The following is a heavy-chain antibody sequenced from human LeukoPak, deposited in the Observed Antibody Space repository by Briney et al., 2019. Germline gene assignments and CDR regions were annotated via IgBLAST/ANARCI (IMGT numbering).Heavy chain of an antibody. CDR3: ARDRHSGDYF. J-gene: IGHJ4*02. Sequence: PGGSLRLSCAASGFTFSNYWVHWVRQVPGQGLVWVSRIQSDGSRTWYADSVEGRFTISRDNAKNTLYLQMNSLRVEDTAVYYCARDRHSGDYFWGQGTLVTVSS. D-gene: IGHD2-21*01. CDR1: GFTFSNYW. CDR2: IQSDGSRT. V-gene: IGHV3-74*01.